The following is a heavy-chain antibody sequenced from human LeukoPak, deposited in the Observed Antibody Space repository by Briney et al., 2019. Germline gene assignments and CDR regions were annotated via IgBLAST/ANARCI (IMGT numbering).Heavy chain of an antibody. J-gene: IGHJ5*02. CDR2: INPNSGGT. V-gene: IGHV1-2*02. CDR1: GYTFTGYY. D-gene: IGHD6-13*01. Sequence: ASVKVSCKASGYTFTGYYMHWVRQAPGQGLEWMGWINPNSGGTNYAQKFQGRVTMTRDTSISTAYMELSRLRSDDTAVYYCAGSGWYGRLHGWFDPWGQGTLVTVSS. CDR3: AGSGWYGRLHGWFDP.